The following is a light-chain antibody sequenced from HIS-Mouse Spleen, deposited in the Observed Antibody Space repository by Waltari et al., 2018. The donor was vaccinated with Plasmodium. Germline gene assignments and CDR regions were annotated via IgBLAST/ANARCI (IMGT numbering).Light chain of an antibody. CDR1: ALPTQY. V-gene: IGLV3-25*03. CDR2: KDS. CDR3: QSADSSGTYQV. Sequence: SYELTQPPSVSVSPGQTARITCSGDALPTQYAYWYQQKPGQAPVLVIYKDSERPSGIPGRFSGSSSGTTVTLTISGGQAEDEADYYCQSADSSGTYQVFGGGTKLTVL. J-gene: IGLJ2*01.